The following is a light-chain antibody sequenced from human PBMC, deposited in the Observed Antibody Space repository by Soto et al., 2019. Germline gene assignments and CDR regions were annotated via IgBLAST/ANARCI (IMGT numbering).Light chain of an antibody. CDR3: GTWDSSLSGVV. Sequence: QSVLTQPPSVSAAPGQKVTISCSGSSSNIGNNYVSWYQQLPGTAPQLLIYDNNKQPSGIPDRFSGSKSGTSATLGITGLQTGDEADYYCGTWDSSLSGVVFGGGTKLTVL. CDR1: SSNIGNNY. J-gene: IGLJ2*01. CDR2: DNN. V-gene: IGLV1-51*01.